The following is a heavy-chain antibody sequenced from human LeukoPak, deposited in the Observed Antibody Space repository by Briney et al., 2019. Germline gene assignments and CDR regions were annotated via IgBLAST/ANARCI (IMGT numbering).Heavy chain of an antibody. CDR3: ARVRWSVVPAAIKGFDS. CDR1: GFTFSSYW. V-gene: IGHV3-7*01. CDR2: IKQDGSEK. Sequence: QAGGSLRLSCAASGFTFSSYWMSWVRQAPGKGLEWVANIKQDGSEKYYVDSVKGRFTISRDNAKNSLYLQMNSLRAEDTAVYYCARVRWSVVPAAIKGFDSWGQGTLVTVSS. D-gene: IGHD2-2*02. J-gene: IGHJ5*01.